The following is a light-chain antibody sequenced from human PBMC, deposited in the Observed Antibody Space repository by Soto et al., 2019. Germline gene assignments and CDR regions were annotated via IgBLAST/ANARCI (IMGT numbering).Light chain of an antibody. V-gene: IGLV2-23*01. Sequence: QSALTQPASVSGSPGQSITVSCTGTSSDVGSYNLVSWYQQHPGKAPKLLIYEGTKRPSGVSNRFSGSKSGKTASLTISGLQAEDEAVYYCCSYAGSNTLVFGGGTKLTVL. J-gene: IGLJ2*01. CDR3: CSYAGSNTLV. CDR1: SSDVGSYNL. CDR2: EGT.